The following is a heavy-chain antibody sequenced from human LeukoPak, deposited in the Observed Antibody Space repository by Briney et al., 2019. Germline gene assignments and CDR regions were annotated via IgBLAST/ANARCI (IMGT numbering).Heavy chain of an antibody. Sequence: GGSLRLSCAVSGFTFSRHWMSWVRQAPGKGLEWLANIKQDGSEKYYVDSVEGRFTISRDNAKNSLYLQMNSLRAEDTAVYYCARLYYGSGTSYGVDVWGQGTTVTVSS. J-gene: IGHJ6*02. D-gene: IGHD3-10*01. CDR3: ARLYYGSGTSYGVDV. CDR2: IKQDGSEK. CDR1: GFTFSRHW. V-gene: IGHV3-7*01.